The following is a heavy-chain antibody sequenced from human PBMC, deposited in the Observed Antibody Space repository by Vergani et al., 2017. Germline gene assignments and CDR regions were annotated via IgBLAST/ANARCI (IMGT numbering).Heavy chain of an antibody. V-gene: IGHV3-48*01. D-gene: IGHD4-23*01. Sequence: EVQLVESGGGLVQPGGSLRLSCAASGFTFSTYSMNWVRQAPGKGLEWVSYISSSSSTIYYADSVKGRFTISRDNAKNSLYLQMNSLRAEDTAVYYCARRDDGGDRDWGQGTLVTVSS. J-gene: IGHJ4*02. CDR3: ARRDDGGDRD. CDR2: ISSSSSTI. CDR1: GFTFSTYS.